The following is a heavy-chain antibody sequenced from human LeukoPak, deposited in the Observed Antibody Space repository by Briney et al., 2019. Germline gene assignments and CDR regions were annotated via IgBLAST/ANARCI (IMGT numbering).Heavy chain of an antibody. Sequence: GGSLRLSCAASGFTFSSYAMSWVRQAPGKGLEWVSAISGSGGSTYYADSVKGRFTISRDNSKNTLYLQMNSLRAEDTAVYFCARESQYSSGWYYFDSWGQGIPVTVSS. V-gene: IGHV3-23*01. J-gene: IGHJ4*02. CDR1: GFTFSSYA. D-gene: IGHD6-19*01. CDR3: ARESQYSSGWYYFDS. CDR2: ISGSGGST.